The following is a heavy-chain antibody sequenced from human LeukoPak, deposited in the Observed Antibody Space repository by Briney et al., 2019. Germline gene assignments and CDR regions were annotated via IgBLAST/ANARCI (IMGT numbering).Heavy chain of an antibody. Sequence: SETLSLTCTVSGGSISSSSYYWGWIRQPPGKGLEWIGYIYYSGSTNYNPSLKGRVTISVDTSKNQFSLKLSSVTAADTAVYYCARLRLEPPYYYYGMDVWGQGTTVTVSS. CDR1: GGSISSSSYY. D-gene: IGHD1-1*01. CDR3: ARLRLEPPYYYYGMDV. J-gene: IGHJ6*02. CDR2: IYYSGST. V-gene: IGHV4-61*05.